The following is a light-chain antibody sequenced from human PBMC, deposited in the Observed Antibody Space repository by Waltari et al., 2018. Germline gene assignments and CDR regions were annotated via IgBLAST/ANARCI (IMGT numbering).Light chain of an antibody. CDR3: CSYASGSTII. Sequence: QSALTQPASVSGSPGQSITISCTGTHTDVGRYNLVSWYQRHPGKAPELLIYEGSKRPSGVSNRFSGSKSGNTASLTISGLQAEDEADYFCCSYASGSTIIFGGGTKLTVL. CDR1: HTDVGRYNL. CDR2: EGS. V-gene: IGLV2-23*01. J-gene: IGLJ2*01.